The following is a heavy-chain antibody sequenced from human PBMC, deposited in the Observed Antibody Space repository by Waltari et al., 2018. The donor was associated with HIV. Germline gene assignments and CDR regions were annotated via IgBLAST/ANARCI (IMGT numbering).Heavy chain of an antibody. CDR1: AFTSSDYY. V-gene: IGHV1-2*02. J-gene: IGHJ4*02. Sequence: QVQLVQSGAEVKKLGASVKLSCTAPAFTSSDYYMHCVRQALGQGLEWMGWINPNSGGTRYSEKFQGRVTMTRDTSISTAYMELFRLRFDDTTIYYCTRVFRGTINYFDSRLGHWGQGTLVTVSS. D-gene: IGHD3-22*01. CDR3: TRVFRGTINYFDSRLGH. CDR2: INPNSGGT.